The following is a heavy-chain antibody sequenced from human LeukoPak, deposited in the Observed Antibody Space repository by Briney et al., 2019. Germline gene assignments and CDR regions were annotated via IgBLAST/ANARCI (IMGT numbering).Heavy chain of an antibody. Sequence: ASVKVSCKASGYTFTNYGISWVRQAPGQGLEWMGWISAYNGNTNYAQKLQGSVTMTTDTSTSTAYMELRSLRSDDTAVYYCARDGSSNWFANFDSYYMDVWGKGTTVTVSS. J-gene: IGHJ6*03. CDR2: ISAYNGNT. D-gene: IGHD6-13*01. CDR3: ARDGSSNWFANFDSYYMDV. V-gene: IGHV1-18*01. CDR1: GYTFTNYG.